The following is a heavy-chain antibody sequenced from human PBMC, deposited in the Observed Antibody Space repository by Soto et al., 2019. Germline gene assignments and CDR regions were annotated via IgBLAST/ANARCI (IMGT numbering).Heavy chain of an antibody. Sequence: PGGSLRLSCAASGFTFSSYWMSWVRQAPGKGLEWVANIKQDGSEKYYVDSVKGRFTISRDNAKNSLYLQMNSLRAEDTAVYYCAREYYDSSGSPFDYWGQGTLVTVSS. J-gene: IGHJ4*02. CDR2: IKQDGSEK. V-gene: IGHV3-7*05. CDR1: GFTFSSYW. D-gene: IGHD3-22*01. CDR3: AREYYDSSGSPFDY.